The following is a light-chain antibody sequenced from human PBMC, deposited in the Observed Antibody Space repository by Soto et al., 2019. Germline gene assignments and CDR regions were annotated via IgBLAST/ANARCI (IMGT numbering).Light chain of an antibody. V-gene: IGKV3-11*01. CDR2: DAS. Sequence: EIVLTQSPATLSLSPGERATLSCRASQSVSSYLAWYQQKPGQAPRLLIYDASNRATGIPARFSGGGSGTYFTLTISSLEPEDFAVYYYQQRFNWPRFTFGQGTKLEIK. CDR1: QSVSSY. J-gene: IGKJ2*01. CDR3: QQRFNWPRFT.